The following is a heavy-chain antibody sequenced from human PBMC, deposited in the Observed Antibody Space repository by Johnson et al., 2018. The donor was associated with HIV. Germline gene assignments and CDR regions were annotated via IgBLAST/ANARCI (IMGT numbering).Heavy chain of an antibody. V-gene: IGHV3-20*04. D-gene: IGHD6-6*01. J-gene: IGHJ3*02. CDR2: INWNGGST. CDR1: GFTFDDYG. CDR3: AREIVAARPIRAFDI. Sequence: VQLVESGGGLVKPGGSLRLSCAASGFTFDDYGMSWVRQVPGKGLEWVSGINWNGGSTGYADSVKGRFTISRDNAKNSLYLQMNSLRAEDTALYYCAREIVAARPIRAFDIWGQGTMVTVSS.